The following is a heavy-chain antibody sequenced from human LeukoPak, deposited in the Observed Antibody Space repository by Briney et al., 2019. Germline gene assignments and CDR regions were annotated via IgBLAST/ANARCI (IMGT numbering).Heavy chain of an antibody. CDR1: GGSISSSSYY. CDR2: IYYSGST. D-gene: IGHD3-10*01. V-gene: IGHV4-39*01. CDR3: ARHLGSPGAFDI. J-gene: IGHJ3*02. Sequence: PSETLSLTCTVSGGSISSSSYYWGWIRQPPGKGLEWIGSIYYSGSTYYNPSLKSRVTISVDTSKNQFSLKLSSVTAADTAVYYCARHLGSPGAFDIWGQGTMVTVSS.